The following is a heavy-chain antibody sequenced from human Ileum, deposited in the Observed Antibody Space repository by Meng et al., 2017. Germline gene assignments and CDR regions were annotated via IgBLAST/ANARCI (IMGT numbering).Heavy chain of an antibody. CDR2: TYYRSKWSS. CDR1: GDSVSSNSAA. J-gene: IGHJ4*02. V-gene: IGHV6-1*01. Sequence: QVQLPQSGPGLVKPSQTLSPTCAISGDSVSSNSAAWNWIRQSPSRGLEWLGRTYYRSKWSSDYAVSVRGRITINADTSKNQFSLQLNSVTPDDTAVYYCARKAVAVGTFDYWGQGTLVTVSS. D-gene: IGHD6-19*01. CDR3: ARKAVAVGTFDY.